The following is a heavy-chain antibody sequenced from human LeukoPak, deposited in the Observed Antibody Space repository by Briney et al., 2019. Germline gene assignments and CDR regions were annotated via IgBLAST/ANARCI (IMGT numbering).Heavy chain of an antibody. Sequence: SETLSLTCTVSGGSISSYYWGWIRQPPGKGLEWIGSIYYSGSTYYNPSLKSRVTISVDTSKNQFSLKLSSVTAADTAVYYCARNPQDSSGWYGDNWFDPWGQGTLVTVSS. D-gene: IGHD6-19*01. J-gene: IGHJ5*02. CDR3: ARNPQDSSGWYGDNWFDP. CDR2: IYYSGST. V-gene: IGHV4-39*07. CDR1: GGSISSYY.